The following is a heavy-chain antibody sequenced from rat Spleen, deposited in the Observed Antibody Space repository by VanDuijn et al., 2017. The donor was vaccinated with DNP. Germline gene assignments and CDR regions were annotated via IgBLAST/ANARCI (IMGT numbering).Heavy chain of an antibody. D-gene: IGHD3-3*01. Sequence: EVQLQESGPVLVKPSQSLSLTCSVTGYSITSTYWGWIRKFPGNKMEWIGHISYSGSTGYNPSLKSRISITRDTSKNQFFLQLNSVTTEDTATYYCARYGSVALDYWGQGVMVTVSS. CDR1: GYSITSTY. CDR2: ISYSGST. V-gene: IGHV3-1*01. J-gene: IGHJ2*01. CDR3: ARYGSVALDY.